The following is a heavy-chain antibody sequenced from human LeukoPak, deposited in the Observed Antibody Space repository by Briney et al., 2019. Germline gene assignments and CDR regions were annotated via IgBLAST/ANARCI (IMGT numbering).Heavy chain of an antibody. V-gene: IGHV4-4*07. CDR2: IYTSGST. J-gene: IGHJ4*02. CDR1: GGXISSYY. Sequence: PSETLSLTCTVSGGXISSYYCSWIRQPAGKGLEWIGRIYTSGSTNYNPSLKSRVTMSVDTSKNQFSLKLSSVTAADTAMYYCTREAGNTQYFDYWGQGTLVTVSS. D-gene: IGHD1-1*01. CDR3: TREAGNTQYFDY.